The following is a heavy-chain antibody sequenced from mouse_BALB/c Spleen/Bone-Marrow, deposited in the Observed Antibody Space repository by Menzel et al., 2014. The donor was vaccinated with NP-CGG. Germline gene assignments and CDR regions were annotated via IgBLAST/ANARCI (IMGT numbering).Heavy chain of an antibody. CDR1: ITSDSA. CDR2: ISYSGST. J-gene: IGHJ3*01. D-gene: IGHD2-1*01. CDR3: ARRGYYGTFLFAY. Sequence: ITSDSAWNWIRQFPGNKLEWMAYISYSGSTTYNPSLKSRISITRDTSKNQFFLQLNSVTTEDTATYYCARRGYYGTFLFAYWGQGTLVTVSA. V-gene: IGHV3-2*02.